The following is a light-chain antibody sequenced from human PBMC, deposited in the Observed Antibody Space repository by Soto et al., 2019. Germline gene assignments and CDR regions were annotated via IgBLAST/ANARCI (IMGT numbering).Light chain of an antibody. V-gene: IGKV3-15*01. CDR1: QSVSSN. CDR3: QQYNNWPPWT. J-gene: IGKJ1*01. Sequence: EIVMTQSPATLSVSPGERATLSCRSSQSVSSNLAWYQQKPGQAPRLLIYGASTRATGIPARFSGSGSGTEFTLTISSLQPDDFAAYYCQQYNNWPPWTFGQGTKVDIK. CDR2: GAS.